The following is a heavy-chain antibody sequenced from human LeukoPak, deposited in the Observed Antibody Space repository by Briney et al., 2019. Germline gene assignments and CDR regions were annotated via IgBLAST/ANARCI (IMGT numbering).Heavy chain of an antibody. CDR1: GFTVSSNY. CDR2: IYSDGST. CDR3: ASDSSGYYYGYGVFDI. J-gene: IGHJ3*02. V-gene: IGHV3-53*01. Sequence: GGSLRLSCAASGFTVSSNYMSWVRQAPGKGLEWVSVIYSDGSTYYADSVKGRFTISRDNSKNTLYLQMNSLRAEDTAVYYCASDSSGYYYGYGVFDIWGQGTMVTVSS. D-gene: IGHD3-22*01.